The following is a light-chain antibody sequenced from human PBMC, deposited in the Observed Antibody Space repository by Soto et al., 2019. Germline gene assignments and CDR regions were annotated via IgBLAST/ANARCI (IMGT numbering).Light chain of an antibody. CDR3: MLYMGGGLVV. J-gene: IGLJ2*01. V-gene: IGLV8-61*01. Sequence: QAVVTQEPSFSVSPGGTVTLTCGLTSGSVSTTYYPSWYQQTPGQAPRTLIYSTNIRSSRVPHRFSGSILGNKAALTITGAQADDESDYHCMLYMGGGLVVFGGGTKVTVL. CDR1: SGSVSTTYY. CDR2: STN.